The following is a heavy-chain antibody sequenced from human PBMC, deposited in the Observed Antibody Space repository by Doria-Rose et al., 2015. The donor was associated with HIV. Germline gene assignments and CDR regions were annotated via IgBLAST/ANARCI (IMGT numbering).Heavy chain of an antibody. Sequence: KKSGPVLVKPTETLTLTCTVSGVSLSSPGMGVSWIRQPPGKALEWLANIFSDDERSYKTSLKSRLTISRGTSKSQVVLTMTDMDPVDTATYYCARIKSSRWYHKYYFDFWGQGTLVIVSA. D-gene: IGHD6-13*01. CDR2: IFSDDER. CDR3: ARIKSSRWYHKYYFDF. J-gene: IGHJ4*02. CDR1: GVSLSSPGMG. V-gene: IGHV2-26*01.